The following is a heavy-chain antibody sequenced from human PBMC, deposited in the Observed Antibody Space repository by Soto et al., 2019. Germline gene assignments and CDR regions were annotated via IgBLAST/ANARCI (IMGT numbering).Heavy chain of an antibody. CDR2: IYYSGST. J-gene: IGHJ4*02. D-gene: IGHD5-18*01. Sequence: SETLSLTCTVSGGSISSGDYYWSWIRQPPGKGLEWIGYIYYSGSTYYNPSLKSRVTISVDTSKNQFSLKLSSVTAADTAVYYCARVKSTAKVAFDYWGQGTLVTVSS. V-gene: IGHV4-30-4*01. CDR1: GGSISSGDYY. CDR3: ARVKSTAKVAFDY.